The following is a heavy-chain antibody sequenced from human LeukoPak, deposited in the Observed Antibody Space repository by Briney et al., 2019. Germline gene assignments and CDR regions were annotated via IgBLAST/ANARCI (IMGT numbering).Heavy chain of an antibody. CDR2: IYYSGST. Sequence: PSETLSLTCTVSGGSISSSSYHWGWIRQPPGKGLEWIGSIYYSGSTYYNPSLKSRVTISVDTSKNQFSLKLSSVTAADTAVYYCACQPGIAARWSYYYGMDVWGQGTTVTVSS. CDR3: ACQPGIAARWSYYYGMDV. CDR1: GGSISSSSYH. V-gene: IGHV4-39*01. D-gene: IGHD6-6*01. J-gene: IGHJ6*02.